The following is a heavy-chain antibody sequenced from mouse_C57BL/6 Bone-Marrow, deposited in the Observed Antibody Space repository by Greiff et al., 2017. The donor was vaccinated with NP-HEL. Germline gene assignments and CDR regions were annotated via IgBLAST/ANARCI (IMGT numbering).Heavy chain of an antibody. J-gene: IGHJ2*01. V-gene: IGHV14-4*01. CDR2: IDPENGDT. D-gene: IGHD4-1*01. CDR1: GFNIKDDY. CDR3: TTGLGQGHFDY. Sequence: EVQLQQSGAELVRPGASVKLSCTASGFNIKDDYMHWVKQRPEQGLEWIGWIDPENGDTEYASKFQGKATITADTSSNTAYLQLSSLTSEDTAVYYCTTGLGQGHFDYWGQGTTLTVSS.